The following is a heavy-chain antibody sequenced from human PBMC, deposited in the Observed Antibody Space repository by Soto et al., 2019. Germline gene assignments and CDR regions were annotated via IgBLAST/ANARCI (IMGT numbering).Heavy chain of an antibody. Sequence: PSETLSLTCTVSGGSISNYYWSWIRQPPGKGLQWIGYIFSSGSTNYNPSLKSRVTISVNTSKNQFSLNLNSVTAADTAVYYCARDTTPSLWGQGTLVTVSS. V-gene: IGHV4-4*08. CDR1: GGSISNYY. CDR2: IFSSGST. CDR3: ARDTTPSL. D-gene: IGHD1-1*01. J-gene: IGHJ4*02.